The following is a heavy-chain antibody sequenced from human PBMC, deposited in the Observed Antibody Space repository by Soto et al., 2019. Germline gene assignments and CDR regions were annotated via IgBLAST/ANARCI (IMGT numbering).Heavy chain of an antibody. CDR3: AKHQLMVYATPLGY. V-gene: IGHV3-23*01. Sequence: EVQLLESGGGLVQPGGSLRLSCAASGFTFSSYAMSWVRQAPGKGLEWVSAISGSGGSTYYADSVKGRFTISRDNYKNTLYLQMNSLRAEDTAVYYCAKHQLMVYATPLGYWGQGTLVTVSS. D-gene: IGHD2-8*01. J-gene: IGHJ4*02. CDR2: ISGSGGST. CDR1: GFTFSSYA.